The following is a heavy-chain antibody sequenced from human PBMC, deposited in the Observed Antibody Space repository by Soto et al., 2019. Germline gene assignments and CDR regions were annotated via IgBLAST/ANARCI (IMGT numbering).Heavy chain of an antibody. D-gene: IGHD3-3*01. CDR2: ISPKSTYR. J-gene: IGHJ3*02. Sequence: GGSLKLSCATSGFPFSDYYMSWIRQAPGKGLEWLSHISPKSTYRNYADSVKGRFTISRDNAKNSLYLQMNSLRAEDTAVYDGAFGGGDPFEIGGKGTMVTV. V-gene: IGHV3-11*06. CDR1: GFPFSDYY. CDR3: AFGGGDPFEI.